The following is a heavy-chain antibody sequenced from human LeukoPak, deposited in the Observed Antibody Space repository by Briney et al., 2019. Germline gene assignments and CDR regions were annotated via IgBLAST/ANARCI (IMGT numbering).Heavy chain of an antibody. D-gene: IGHD5-24*01. CDR2: IYYSGST. V-gene: IGHV4-61*01. J-gene: IGHJ4*01. Sequence: PSETLSLTCTVSGGSVSSGSYYWSWIRQPPGKGLEWIGYIYYSGSTNYSPSLKSRVTISIDTSKNQFSLKLNSMTAADTAVYYCARGEGARDGYNYAGPFYFDYWGHGTLVTVPS. CDR1: GGSVSSGSYY. CDR3: ARGEGARDGYNYAGPFYFDY.